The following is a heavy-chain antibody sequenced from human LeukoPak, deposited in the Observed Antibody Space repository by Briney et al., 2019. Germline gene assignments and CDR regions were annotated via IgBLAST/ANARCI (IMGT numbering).Heavy chain of an antibody. CDR3: GTEGGARGVDTVRYEY. D-gene: IGHD2-8*02. CDR2: ISSDGTNK. CDR1: GFTFSGFG. Sequence: GGSLRLSCAASGFTFSGFGMHWVRQAPGKGLQWVAVISSDGTNKSYADSVAGRLTISRDNSKNTLYLQMTSLRPEDTAVYFCGTEGGARGVDTVRYEYWGQGTLVTVSS. J-gene: IGHJ1*01. V-gene: IGHV3-30*03.